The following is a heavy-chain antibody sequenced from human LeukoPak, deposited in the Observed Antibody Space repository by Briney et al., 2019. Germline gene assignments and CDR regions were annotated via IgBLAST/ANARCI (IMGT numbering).Heavy chain of an antibody. CDR2: IIPILGIA. J-gene: IGHJ4*02. V-gene: IGHV1-69*04. CDR3: AREPPMVRGVAYYFDY. Sequence: SVKVSCKASGGTFSSYAISWVRQAPGQGLEWMGRIIPILGIANYAQKFQGRVTITADKSTSTAYMELSSLRSEDTAVYYCAREPPMVRGVAYYFDYWGQETLVTVSS. CDR1: GGTFSSYA. D-gene: IGHD3-10*01.